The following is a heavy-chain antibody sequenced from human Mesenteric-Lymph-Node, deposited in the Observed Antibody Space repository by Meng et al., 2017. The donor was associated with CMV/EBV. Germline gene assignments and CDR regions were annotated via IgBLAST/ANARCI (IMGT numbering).Heavy chain of an antibody. CDR3: VREGYCSSTSCSSFYYYGMDV. CDR2: IYNDDTT. Sequence: GESLKISCAASGFTFSSYAMHWVRQAPGKGLEWVSVIYNDDTTYYTDSVKGRFTISRDNAKNTLFLHMKSLRAEDAAVYYCVREGYCSSTSCSSFYYYGMDVWGQGTTVTVSS. CDR1: GFTFSSYA. J-gene: IGHJ6*02. V-gene: IGHV3-53*01. D-gene: IGHD2-2*01.